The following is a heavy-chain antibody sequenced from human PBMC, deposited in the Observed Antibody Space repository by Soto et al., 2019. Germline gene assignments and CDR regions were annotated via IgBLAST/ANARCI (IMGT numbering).Heavy chain of an antibody. Sequence: QVQLVESGGGVVQPGRSLRLSCAASGFTFSSYAMHWVRQAPGKGLEWVAVISYDGSNKYYADSVKGRFTISRDNSKNTMYLQMNSLRAEDTAVYYCARDYEVKIFGVVSSSHQYYFDYWGRGSLVTVFS. V-gene: IGHV3-30-3*01. CDR3: ARDYEVKIFGVVSSSHQYYFDY. D-gene: IGHD3-3*01. J-gene: IGHJ4*02. CDR2: ISYDGSNK. CDR1: GFTFSSYA.